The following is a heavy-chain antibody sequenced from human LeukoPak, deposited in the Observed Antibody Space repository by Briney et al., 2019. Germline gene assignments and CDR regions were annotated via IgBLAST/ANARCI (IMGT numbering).Heavy chain of an antibody. CDR3: VKDRGGDSVFDY. CDR1: GFAFSRYG. V-gene: IGHV3-64*05. Sequence: GGSLRLSCSASGFAFSRYGMPWVRQAPGKGLEYVSSISSSGGSTNYADSVKGRFTISRDNSKNTLYVDMSSLRPEDTAVYYCVKDRGGDSVFDYWGQGTLVTVSS. J-gene: IGHJ4*02. CDR2: ISSSGGST. D-gene: IGHD4-17*01.